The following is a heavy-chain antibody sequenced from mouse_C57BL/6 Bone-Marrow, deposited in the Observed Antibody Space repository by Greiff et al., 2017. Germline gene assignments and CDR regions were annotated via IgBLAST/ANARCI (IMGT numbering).Heavy chain of an antibody. CDR2: IDPSDSYT. J-gene: IGHJ3*01. CDR3: GREEAAY. Sequence: QVQLQQSGAELVKPGASVKLSCKASGYTFTSYWMQWVKQRPGQGLEWIGEIDPSDSYTNYNPKFKGKATLTVDTSSSTAYMQRSILTSEDSAVYYCGREEAAYWGQGTLVTVSA. CDR1: GYTFTSYW. V-gene: IGHV1-50*01.